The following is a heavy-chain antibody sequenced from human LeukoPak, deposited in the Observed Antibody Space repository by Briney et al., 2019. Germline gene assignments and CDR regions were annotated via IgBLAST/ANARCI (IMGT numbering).Heavy chain of an antibody. Sequence: SETLSLTCGVFGGSFSDYYWSWIRQPPGKGLEWIGEINHSGSTNYNPSLKSRATISVDTSKNQFSLKLSSVTAADTAVYYCARGSRQWLVRWPGFDYWGQGTLVTVSS. D-gene: IGHD6-19*01. V-gene: IGHV4-34*01. CDR2: INHSGST. CDR3: ARGSRQWLVRWPGFDY. CDR1: GGSFSDYY. J-gene: IGHJ4*02.